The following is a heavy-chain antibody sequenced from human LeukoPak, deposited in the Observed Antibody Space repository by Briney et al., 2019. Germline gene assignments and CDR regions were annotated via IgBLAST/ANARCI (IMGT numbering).Heavy chain of an antibody. CDR2: ISAYNGNT. CDR1: GYTFTSYG. V-gene: IGHV1-18*01. CDR3: ARSPRLRLGELSSY. Sequence: ASVKVSCKASGYTFTSYGISWVRQAPGQGLEWMEWISAYNGNTNYAQKLQGRVTMTTDTSTSTAYMELRSLRSDDTAVYYCARSPRLRLGELSSYWGQGTLVTVSS. D-gene: IGHD3-16*02. J-gene: IGHJ4*02.